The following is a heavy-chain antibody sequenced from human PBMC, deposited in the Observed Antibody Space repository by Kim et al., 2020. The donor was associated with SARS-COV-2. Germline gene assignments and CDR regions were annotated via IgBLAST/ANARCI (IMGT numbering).Heavy chain of an antibody. CDR1: GFTFSDSG. D-gene: IGHD3-16*01. CDR2: IKQDGSEK. V-gene: IGHV3-7*02. CDR3: VRGGGGGDY. J-gene: IGHJ4*02. Sequence: GGSLRLSCEASGFTFSDSGMSWVRQAPGKGLEWVANIKQDGSEKNYVDSVKGRFTISRDNTKNSLYLQMNSLRAEDTALYYCVRGGGGGDYWGQGTLVNV.